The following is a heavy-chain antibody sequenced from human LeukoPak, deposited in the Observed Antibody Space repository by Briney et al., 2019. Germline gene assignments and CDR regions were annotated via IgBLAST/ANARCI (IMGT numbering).Heavy chain of an antibody. J-gene: IGHJ5*02. CDR3: ARGLRYDFWSGSPGWFDP. D-gene: IGHD3-3*01. CDR2: IYPGDSDT. V-gene: IGHV5-51*01. Sequence: GESLKISCKGSGYSFTRYWIGWVRQMPGKGLEWMGIIYPGDSDTRYSPSFQGQVTISADKSISTAYLQWSSLKASDTAMYYCARGLRYDFWSGSPGWFDPWGQGTLVTVSS. CDR1: GYSFTRYW.